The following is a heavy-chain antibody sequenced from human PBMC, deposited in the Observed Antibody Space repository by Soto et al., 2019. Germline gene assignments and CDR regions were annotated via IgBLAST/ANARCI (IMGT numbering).Heavy chain of an antibody. CDR2: INAGNGNT. Sequence: SVKVSCKASVYTFTSYTIHWVRQAPGQRLEWMVWINAGNGNTKYSQKFQARVTITRDTSASTTYMELTSLRSEDTAIYYCARVSSTSDAFDVWGQGTLVTASS. CDR1: VYTFTSYT. V-gene: IGHV1-3*01. D-gene: IGHD2-2*01. CDR3: ARVSSTSDAFDV. J-gene: IGHJ3*01.